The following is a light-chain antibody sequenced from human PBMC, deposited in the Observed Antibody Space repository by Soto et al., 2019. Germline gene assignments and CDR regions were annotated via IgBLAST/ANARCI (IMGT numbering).Light chain of an antibody. V-gene: IGKV1-5*01. CDR2: DAS. CDR3: KQYNTYPWT. Sequence: DIQMTQSPSTLSASVGDRVTITCRASQSISSWLAWYQQKPGKAPNLLIYDASSLESGVPSRFRGSGFATEFALNISSMQPSDFASYYCKQYNTYPWTFFQG. CDR1: QSISSW. J-gene: IGKJ1*01.